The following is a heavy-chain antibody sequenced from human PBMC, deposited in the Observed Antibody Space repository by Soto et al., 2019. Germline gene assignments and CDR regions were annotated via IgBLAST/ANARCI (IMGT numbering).Heavy chain of an antibody. CDR1: GYTLTELS. D-gene: IGHD2-2*02. CDR3: AMEYCSSTSCYRDY. CDR2: IIPILGIA. V-gene: IGHV1-69*02. J-gene: IGHJ4*02. Sequence: SVKVSCKVSGYTLTELSMHWVRQAPGQGLEWMGRIIPILGIANYAQKFQGRVTITADKSTSTAYMELSSLRSEDTAVYYCAMEYCSSTSCYRDYWGQGTLVTVSS.